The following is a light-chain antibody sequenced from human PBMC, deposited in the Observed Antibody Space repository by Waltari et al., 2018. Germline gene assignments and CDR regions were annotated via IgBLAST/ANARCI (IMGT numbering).Light chain of an antibody. CDR3: CSYAGSSTFDWV. J-gene: IGLJ3*02. CDR2: EVS. CDR1: NSDVGSYAR. V-gene: IGLV2-23*02. Sequence: QSALTQPASVSGSPGQSITISCTGTNSDVGSYARVSWYQQHPGKAPKVMISEVSKRPSGVSNRFSGSKSGNTASLTISGLQAEDEADYYCCSYAGSSTFDWVFGGGTKLTVL.